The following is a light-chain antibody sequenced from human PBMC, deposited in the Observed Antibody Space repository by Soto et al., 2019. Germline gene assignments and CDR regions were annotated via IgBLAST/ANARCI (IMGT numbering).Light chain of an antibody. CDR1: QSVSRS. J-gene: IGKJ1*01. CDR3: QQYNNWWT. V-gene: IGKV3D-15*01. Sequence: EIVLTQSPATLSLSPGERATLSCRASQSVSRSLAWYQQKPGQAPRLLIYDASNRATGIPARFIGNGSGTEFTLTISSLQSEDFAVYYCQQYNNWWTFGQGTKVDIK. CDR2: DAS.